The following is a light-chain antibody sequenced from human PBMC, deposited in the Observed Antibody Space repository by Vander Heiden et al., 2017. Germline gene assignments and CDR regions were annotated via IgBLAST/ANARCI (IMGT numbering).Light chain of an antibody. CDR1: SSGVGRYDL. CDR2: VVV. Sequence: QSALTQPASVSASPGQSITIPCTATSSGVGRYDLVSWYQQHPGEAPTLLIFVVVRRPSGVSIRFSGSRSGNTASLTSSGRKAEDEVDYFCCSYGRRTFGGGTKLTVL. V-gene: IGLV2-23*02. J-gene: IGLJ2*01. CDR3: CSYGRRT.